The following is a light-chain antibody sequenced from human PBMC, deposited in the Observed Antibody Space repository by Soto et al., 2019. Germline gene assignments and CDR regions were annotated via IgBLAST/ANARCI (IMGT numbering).Light chain of an antibody. CDR3: MQAQQTPTT. CDR1: QSLLHSNGYNY. Sequence: DIVMTQSPLSLPVTPGESASISCRSSQSLLHSNGYNYLDWYLQKPGQSPQLLIYLGSNRASGGPDRFSGSGSGTDFTLKISSVEAEDVGVYYCMQAQQTPTTIGQGTRLEIK. V-gene: IGKV2-28*01. CDR2: LGS. J-gene: IGKJ5*01.